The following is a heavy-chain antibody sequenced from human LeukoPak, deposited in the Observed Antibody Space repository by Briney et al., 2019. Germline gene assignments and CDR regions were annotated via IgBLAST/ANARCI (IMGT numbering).Heavy chain of an antibody. Sequence: PGGSLRLSCAASGFTFSSYWMSWVRQAPGKGLEWVADIKQDGSEKYYVDSVKGRFTISRDNAKNSLYLQMSSLRAEDTAVYYCALSRWLKDYWGQGTLVTVSS. CDR2: IKQDGSEK. V-gene: IGHV3-7*01. CDR1: GFTFSSYW. CDR3: ALSRWLKDY. D-gene: IGHD3-22*01. J-gene: IGHJ4*02.